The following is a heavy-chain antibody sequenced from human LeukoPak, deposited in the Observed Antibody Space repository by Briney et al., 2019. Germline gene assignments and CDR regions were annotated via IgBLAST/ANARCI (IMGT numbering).Heavy chain of an antibody. J-gene: IGHJ4*02. CDR1: GFTFSSYS. CDR3: ARGGHYYGGNSRPSDY. CDR2: ISSSSSTI. V-gene: IGHV3-48*01. D-gene: IGHD4-23*01. Sequence: PGGSLRLSCAASGFTFSSYSMNWVRQAPGKGLEWVSYISSSSSTIYYADSVKGRFTISRDNAKNSLYLQMNSLRAEDTAVYYCARGGHYYGGNSRPSDYWGQGTLVTVSS.